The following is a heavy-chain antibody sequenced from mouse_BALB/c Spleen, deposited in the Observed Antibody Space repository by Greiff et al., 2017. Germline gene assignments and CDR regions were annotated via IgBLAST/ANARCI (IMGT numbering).Heavy chain of an antibody. CDR1: GYTFSSYW. CDR3: ARGGNYEVWYFDV. D-gene: IGHD2-1*01. J-gene: IGHJ1*01. CDR2: ILPGSGST. Sequence: QVQLQQSGAELMKPGASVKISCKATGYTFSSYWIEWVKQRPGHGLEWIGEILPGSGSTNYNEKFKGKATFTADTSSNTAYMQLSSLTSEDSAVYYCARGGNYEVWYFDVWGAGTTVTVSS. V-gene: IGHV1-9*01.